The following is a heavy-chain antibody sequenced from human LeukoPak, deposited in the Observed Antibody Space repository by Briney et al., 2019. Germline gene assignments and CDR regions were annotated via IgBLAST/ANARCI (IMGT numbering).Heavy chain of an antibody. CDR1: SGSITSTSYY. J-gene: IGHJ3*01. D-gene: IGHD3-10*01. CDR2: IYYSGIT. CDR3: ARNRYYGSGAFDAFDV. Sequence: PSETLSLTCNVSSGSITSTSYYWAWIRQPPGKGLEWIASIYYSGITFYSPSLKSRLTISIDTSKKQFSLNLNSVTAADTAVYFCARNRYYGSGAFDAFDVWGQGTMVTVSS. V-gene: IGHV4-39*07.